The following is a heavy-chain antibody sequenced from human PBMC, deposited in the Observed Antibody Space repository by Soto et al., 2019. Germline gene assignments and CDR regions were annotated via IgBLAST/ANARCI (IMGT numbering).Heavy chain of an antibody. CDR3: AREKRGGGQWLVLRNAFDI. J-gene: IGHJ3*02. CDR1: GFTFSSYS. Sequence: GGSLRLSCAASGFTFSSYSMNWVRQAPGKGLEWVSSISSSSSYIYYADSVKGRFTISRDNAKNSLYLQMNSLRAEDTAVYYCAREKRGGGQWLVLRNAFDIWGQGTMVTVSS. CDR2: ISSSSSYI. D-gene: IGHD6-19*01. V-gene: IGHV3-21*01.